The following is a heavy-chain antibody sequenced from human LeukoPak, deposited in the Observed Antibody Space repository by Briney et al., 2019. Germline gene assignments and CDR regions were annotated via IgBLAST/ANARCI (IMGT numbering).Heavy chain of an antibody. D-gene: IGHD2-21*01. Sequence: GGSLRLSCVGSGFTFRSHAMSWVRQAPEKGLEFVSGTYENGGTTYYADSVKGRFSISRDNSKSTLYLQMDSLRGEDTAVYYCAKDFRIGYSAHFDYWGQGALVTVSS. V-gene: IGHV3-23*01. CDR3: AKDFRIGYSAHFDY. CDR2: TYENGGTT. J-gene: IGHJ4*02. CDR1: GFTFRSHA.